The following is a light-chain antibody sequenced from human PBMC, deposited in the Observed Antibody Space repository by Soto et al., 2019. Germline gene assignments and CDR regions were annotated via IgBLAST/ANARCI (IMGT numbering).Light chain of an antibody. CDR2: EVS. Sequence: QSVLTQPSSVSGSPGQSITISCTGTSSDVGGYNYVSWYQQHPGKAPKLMIYEVSNRPSGVSNRFSGSKSGNTASLTISGLRSEDEADYYCAAWDDSLSGHWVFGGGTKLTVL. CDR1: SSDVGGYNY. V-gene: IGLV2-14*01. J-gene: IGLJ3*02. CDR3: AAWDDSLSGHWV.